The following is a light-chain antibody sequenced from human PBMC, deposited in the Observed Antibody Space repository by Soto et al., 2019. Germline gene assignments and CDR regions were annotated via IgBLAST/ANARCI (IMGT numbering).Light chain of an antibody. CDR3: QQSYSNHPMLT. CDR2: AAS. CDR1: QSISNY. J-gene: IGKJ4*01. V-gene: IGKV1-39*01. Sequence: DIQMTQSPSSLSASVGDRFTITCRASQSISNYLNWYQQKPGRAPKLLIYAASTLQSGVPSRFSGSGSGTDFTLTISSLQPEDFATYYCQQSYSNHPMLTFGGGTKVEIK.